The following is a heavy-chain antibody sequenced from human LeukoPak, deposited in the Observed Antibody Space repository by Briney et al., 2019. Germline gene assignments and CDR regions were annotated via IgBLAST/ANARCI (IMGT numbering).Heavy chain of an antibody. D-gene: IGHD2-21*02. J-gene: IGHJ4*02. Sequence: SVKVSCKASGGTFSSYAIGWVRQAPGQGLEWIGGIIPIFGTANYAQKFQGRVTITTDESTSTAYMELSSLRSEDTAVYYCARSPIGGGDFNPPDYWGQGTLVTVSS. V-gene: IGHV1-69*05. CDR1: GGTFSSYA. CDR3: ARSPIGGGDFNPPDY. CDR2: IIPIFGTA.